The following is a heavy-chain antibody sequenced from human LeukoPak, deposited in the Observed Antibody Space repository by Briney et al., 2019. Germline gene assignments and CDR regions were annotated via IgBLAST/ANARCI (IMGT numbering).Heavy chain of an antibody. CDR1: GASMSDYY. J-gene: IGHJ4*02. CDR3: VRRVRYFGQNDY. Sequence: SETLSLTCTVSGASMSDYYWRWIRQPPGKGLEWIGYNYYTGSTNYNPSLKVRVTMSVDTSKNQISLKLSSVTAADSAVYYCVRRVRYFGQNDYWGQGTLVTVCS. V-gene: IGHV4-59*08. D-gene: IGHD3-9*01. CDR2: NYYTGST.